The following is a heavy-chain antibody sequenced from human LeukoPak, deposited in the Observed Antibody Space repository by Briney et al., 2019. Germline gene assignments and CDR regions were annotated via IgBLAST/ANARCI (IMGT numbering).Heavy chain of an antibody. Sequence: ASGKVSCKASGYTCTSYYMHSLRQAPGQGLEWMGISNPSGGSTSYAQKFQGRDTMTKDTSTKTVYMELSRLRSEDTAGYYCARTPDSGSYNGMDVWGQRPTVTVSS. D-gene: IGHD1-26*01. CDR1: GYTCTSYY. CDR3: ARTPDSGSYNGMDV. CDR2: SNPSGGST. V-gene: IGHV1-46*01. J-gene: IGHJ6*02.